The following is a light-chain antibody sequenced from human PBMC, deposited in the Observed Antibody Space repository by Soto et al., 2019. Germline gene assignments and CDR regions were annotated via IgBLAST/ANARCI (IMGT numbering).Light chain of an antibody. Sequence: DIQMTQSPSSLSASVEDRVTITCRASQTINKNLNWYQQKPGQAPNLLIYSASDFQSGVPSRFSGSVSGTEFTLTISGLQPADFATYYCQQSLSTPYTFGQGTELEI. CDR3: QQSLSTPYT. CDR1: QTINKN. CDR2: SAS. J-gene: IGKJ2*01. V-gene: IGKV1-39*01.